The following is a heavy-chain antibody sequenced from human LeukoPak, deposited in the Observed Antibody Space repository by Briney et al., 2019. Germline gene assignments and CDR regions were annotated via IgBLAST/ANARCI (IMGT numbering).Heavy chain of an antibody. CDR3: ARHMYFHYGSESYYNYFDY. V-gene: IGHV5-51*01. CDR1: GYSFTSYW. CDR2: IYPGDSDT. Sequence: GESLKISCKGSGYSFTSYWIGWVRQMPGKGLEWMGIIYPGDSDTRYSPSFQGQVTISADKSISTAYLQWSSLKASDTAMYYCARHMYFHYGSESYYNYFDYWGQGTLVTVSS. D-gene: IGHD3-10*01. J-gene: IGHJ4*02.